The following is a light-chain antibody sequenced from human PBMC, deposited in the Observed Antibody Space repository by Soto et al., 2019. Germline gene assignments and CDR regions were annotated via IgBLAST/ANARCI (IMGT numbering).Light chain of an antibody. CDR2: EVS. Sequence: QSVLTQPPSASGSPGQSVTISCPGTSSEVGGYNYVSWYQQHPGKAPKLMIYEVSKRPSGVPDRFSGSKSGNTASLTVSGLQAEDEADYYCSSYAGSNNFVFGTGTKVTVL. CDR3: SSYAGSNNFV. V-gene: IGLV2-8*01. CDR1: SSEVGGYNY. J-gene: IGLJ1*01.